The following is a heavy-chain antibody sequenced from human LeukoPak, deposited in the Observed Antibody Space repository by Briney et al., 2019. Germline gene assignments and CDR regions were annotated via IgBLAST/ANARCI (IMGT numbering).Heavy chain of an antibody. CDR1: GYIFTSDL. CDR3: ARTQAAMPDY. V-gene: IGHV5-51*01. D-gene: IGHD2-2*01. J-gene: IGHJ4*02. Sequence: GASLQISCEGAGYIFTSDLIGWGRPLPGKGLEWMGIIYPGDSDTRYSPSFQRQVTISADKSISTAYLQWSSLKASDTAMYYCARTQAAMPDYWGQGTLVSVSS. CDR2: IYPGDSDT.